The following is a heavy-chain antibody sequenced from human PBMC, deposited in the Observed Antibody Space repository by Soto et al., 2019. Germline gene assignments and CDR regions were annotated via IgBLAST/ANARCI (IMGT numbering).Heavy chain of an antibody. Sequence: ASVKVSCKASGYTFTSYGISWVRQAPGQGLEWMGWISAYNGNTNYAQKLQGRVTMTTGTSTSTAYMELRSLRSDDTAVYYCARVLGYSDILTASLFLDYWGRGTLVTASS. V-gene: IGHV1-18*04. CDR3: ARVLGYSDILTASLFLDY. J-gene: IGHJ4*02. D-gene: IGHD3-9*01. CDR2: ISAYNGNT. CDR1: GYTFTSYG.